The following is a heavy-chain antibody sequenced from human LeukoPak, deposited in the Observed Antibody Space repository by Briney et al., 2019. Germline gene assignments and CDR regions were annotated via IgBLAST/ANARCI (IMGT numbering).Heavy chain of an antibody. V-gene: IGHV4-4*02. CDR3: ARDLHELELNYFDS. CDR2: IYHSGST. J-gene: IGHJ4*02. CDR1: GGSISSSNW. Sequence: PSGTLSLTCAVSGGSISSSNWWSWVRQPPGKGLEWIGEIYHSGSTNYNPSLKSRVTISVDKSKNQFFLKLSSVTAADTAVYYCARDLHELELNYFDSWGQGTLVIVSS. D-gene: IGHD1-7*01.